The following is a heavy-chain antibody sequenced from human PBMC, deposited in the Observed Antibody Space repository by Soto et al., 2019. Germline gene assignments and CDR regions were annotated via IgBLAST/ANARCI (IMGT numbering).Heavy chain of an antibody. CDR1: GFSLTTDRVG. V-gene: IGHV2-5*02. D-gene: IGHD1-26*01. Sequence: QITLKESGPPLVKPTQTLTLTCTSSGFSLTTDRVGVGWIRQPPGEALEWLAVIYWDDSKTYRPSLESRLTITKDTSKNQVALTMPNMDSLDTATYYCAHAYGGRSLYWGQGTLVTVSS. CDR3: AHAYGGRSLY. J-gene: IGHJ4*02. CDR2: IYWDDSK.